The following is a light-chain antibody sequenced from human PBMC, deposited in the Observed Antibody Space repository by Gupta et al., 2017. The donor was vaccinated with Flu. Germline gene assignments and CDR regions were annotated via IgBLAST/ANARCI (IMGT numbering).Light chain of an antibody. J-gene: IGKJ1*01. CDR1: QSINSL. Sequence: DIQMTQSPSSLSASVGDRVTITCRASQSINSLLNWYQQKPAKVPDLLIYGVSTLQSGVPSRFSGSGSWTDFTLTISSLQPADFATYYCHQSHRTPWTFGQGTKVEIK. V-gene: IGKV1-39*01. CDR3: HQSHRTPWT. CDR2: GVS.